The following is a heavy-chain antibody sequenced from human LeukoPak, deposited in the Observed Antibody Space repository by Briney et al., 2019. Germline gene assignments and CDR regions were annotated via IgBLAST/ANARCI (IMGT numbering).Heavy chain of an antibody. CDR2: ISSSGRNT. CDR3: VKQHSSSWYILDY. D-gene: IGHD6-13*01. J-gene: IGHJ4*02. Sequence: PGGSLRLSCAASGFTFSSYAMRWVRQAPGKGLEWVSAISSSGRNTYYADSVKGRFTISRDNSKNTLYLQMNSLRAEDTAVNHCVKQHSSSWYILDYWGQGTLVTVSS. V-gene: IGHV3-23*01. CDR1: GFTFSSYA.